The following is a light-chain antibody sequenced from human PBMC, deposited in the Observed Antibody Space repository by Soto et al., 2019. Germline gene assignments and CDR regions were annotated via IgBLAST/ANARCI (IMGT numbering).Light chain of an antibody. Sequence: DLQMTQSPSSVSAFVGDRVTITCRASQGIGTWLAWYQRKPGKAPNLLIYDASKLHSGVPSRFSGYGAGTDFTLTISSLQPEDFAIYYCQQTHAFPLTFGGGTKVEIK. CDR3: QQTHAFPLT. J-gene: IGKJ4*01. V-gene: IGKV1-12*01. CDR1: QGIGTW. CDR2: DAS.